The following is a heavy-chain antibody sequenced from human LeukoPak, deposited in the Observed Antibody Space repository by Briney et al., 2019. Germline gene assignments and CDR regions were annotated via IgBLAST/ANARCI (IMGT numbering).Heavy chain of an antibody. CDR3: AKERTGCLHY. J-gene: IGHJ4*02. D-gene: IGHD3/OR15-3a*01. Sequence: PGGSLRLSCAVSGFIFSNNAMGWVRQAPGKGLEWVSSIGRGGSTYYADSVNGRFTISRDNSKNTLYLQMNSLRAEDTGVYYCAKERTGCLHYWGQGTLVIVSS. CDR2: IGRGGST. V-gene: IGHV3-23*01. CDR1: GFIFSNNA.